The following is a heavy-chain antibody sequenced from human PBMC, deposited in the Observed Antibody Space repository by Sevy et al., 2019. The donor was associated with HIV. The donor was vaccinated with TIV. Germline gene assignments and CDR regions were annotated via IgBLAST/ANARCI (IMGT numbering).Heavy chain of an antibody. CDR3: AKGELLREGGAY. V-gene: IGHV3-23*01. CDR2: FTSAGRT. Sequence: GGSLRLSCTDSGFSFSSYNMGWDRQAPGKGLEWVSTFTSAGRTYYVDSVKGRFTISRDNSKNTLFLQMNSLRAEDSAIYYCAKGELLREGGAYWGQGTLVTVSS. CDR1: GFSFSSYN. J-gene: IGHJ4*02. D-gene: IGHD1-26*01.